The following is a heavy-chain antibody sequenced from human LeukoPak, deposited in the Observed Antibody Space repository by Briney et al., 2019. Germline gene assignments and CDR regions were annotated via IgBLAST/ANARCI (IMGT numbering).Heavy chain of an antibody. V-gene: IGHV1-69*05. D-gene: IGHD3-22*01. CDR1: GYTFTSYG. CDR3: ARAYYDSSGLPFDY. CDR2: IIPIFGTA. Sequence: GASVKVSCKASGYTFTSYGISWVRQAPGQGLEWMGGIIPIFGTANYAQKFQGRVTITTDESTSTAYMELSSLRSEDTAVYYCARAYYDSSGLPFDYWGQGTLVTVSS. J-gene: IGHJ4*02.